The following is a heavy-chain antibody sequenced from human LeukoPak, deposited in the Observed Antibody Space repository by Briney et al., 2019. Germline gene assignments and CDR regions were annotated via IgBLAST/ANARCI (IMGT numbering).Heavy chain of an antibody. CDR1: GGSISSYY. CDR2: IYTSGST. Sequence: SETLSLTCTVSGGSISSYYWSWIRQPAGKGLEWIGRIYTSGSTNYNPSLKSRVTMSVDTSKNQFSLKLSSVTAADTAVYYCARDWIGSSGWSTYYYYYYMDVWGKGTTVTVSS. D-gene: IGHD6-6*01. J-gene: IGHJ6*03. V-gene: IGHV4-4*07. CDR3: ARDWIGSSGWSTYYYYYYMDV.